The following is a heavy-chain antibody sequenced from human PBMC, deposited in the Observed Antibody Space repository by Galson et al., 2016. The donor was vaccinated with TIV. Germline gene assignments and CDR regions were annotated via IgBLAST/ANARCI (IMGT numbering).Heavy chain of an antibody. CDR2: ISAGGGST. D-gene: IGHD3-22*01. Sequence: SLRLSCAASGFTFSSHAMTWVRQPPGKGLEWVSAISAGGGSTYYADSVQGRFTISRDNSKNTQYLQKNSLRAEDTAIYYCAKVPSSGFSYYYGLDVWGQGTTVTVSS. CDR1: GFTFSSHA. J-gene: IGHJ6*02. CDR3: AKVPSSGFSYYYGLDV. V-gene: IGHV3-23*01.